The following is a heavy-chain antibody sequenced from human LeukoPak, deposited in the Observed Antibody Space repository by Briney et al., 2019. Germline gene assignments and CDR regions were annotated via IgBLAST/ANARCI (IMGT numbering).Heavy chain of an antibody. CDR1: GGSISSYY. D-gene: IGHD6-13*01. J-gene: IGHJ4*02. Sequence: SETLSLTCTVSGGSISSYYWSWIRQPPGKGLEWIGYIYYSGSTNYNPSLKSRVTISVDTSKNQFSLKLSSVTAADTAVYYCARVGYSSSWIYGYFDYWGQGTLVTVSS. CDR3: ARVGYSSSWIYGYFDY. CDR2: IYYSGST. V-gene: IGHV4-59*01.